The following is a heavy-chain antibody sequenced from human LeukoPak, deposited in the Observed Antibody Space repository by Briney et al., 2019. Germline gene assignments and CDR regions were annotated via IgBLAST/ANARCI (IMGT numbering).Heavy chain of an antibody. CDR2: IYSGDST. Sequence: GGSLRLSCAASDFTVRSNYMSWVRQARGKGLEWVSLIYSGDSTNYADSVRGRFTISRDNSKKTLYLQMNSLRAEDTAVYYCARVGSYFDLDYWGQGTLVTVSS. CDR1: DFTVRSNY. D-gene: IGHD3-10*01. CDR3: ARVGSYFDLDY. V-gene: IGHV3-53*01. J-gene: IGHJ4*02.